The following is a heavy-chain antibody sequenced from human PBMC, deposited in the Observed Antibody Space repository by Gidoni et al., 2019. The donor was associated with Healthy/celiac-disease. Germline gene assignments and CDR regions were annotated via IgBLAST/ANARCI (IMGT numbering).Heavy chain of an antibody. Sequence: QVQLVESGGGVVQPGRSLRLSCAASGFTFSSYGMHWVRQAPGKGLEWVAVISYDGSNKYYADSVKGRFTISRDNSKNTLYLQMNSLRAEDTAVYYCAKRGPGWLQPTSPFDYWGQGTLVTVSS. D-gene: IGHD5-12*01. CDR1: GFTFSSYG. CDR2: ISYDGSNK. J-gene: IGHJ4*02. CDR3: AKRGPGWLQPTSPFDY. V-gene: IGHV3-30*18.